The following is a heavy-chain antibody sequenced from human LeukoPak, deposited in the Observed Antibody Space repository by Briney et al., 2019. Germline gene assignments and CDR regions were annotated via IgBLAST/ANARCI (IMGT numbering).Heavy chain of an antibody. D-gene: IGHD6-13*01. CDR2: IISIFGTA. J-gene: IGHJ5*02. CDR3: ASLGIAAAGTSYGWFDP. Sequence: SVKLSCKAAGGTFSSYAISWVRQAPGQGLGWKGGIISIFGTANYAQKFQGRVTITADKSTSTAYMELSSMRSEDTAVYYCASLGIAAAGTSYGWFDPWGQGTLVTVSS. V-gene: IGHV1-69*06. CDR1: GGTFSSYA.